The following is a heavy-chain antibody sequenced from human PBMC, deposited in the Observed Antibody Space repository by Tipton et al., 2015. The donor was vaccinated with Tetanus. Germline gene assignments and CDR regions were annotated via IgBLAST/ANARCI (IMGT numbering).Heavy chain of an antibody. J-gene: IGHJ6*02. V-gene: IGHV4-31*03. D-gene: IGHD1-1*01. Sequence: TLSLTCIVSGGSISSGGYYWSWIRPHPGKGLEGIGYIYDSGSIYYNPSLKSRVSISIGTSKNQFSLKLSSVTAADTAVYYCARERYIHYGMDVWGQGTTVTVSS. CDR3: ARERYIHYGMDV. CDR1: GGSISSGGYY. CDR2: IYDSGSI.